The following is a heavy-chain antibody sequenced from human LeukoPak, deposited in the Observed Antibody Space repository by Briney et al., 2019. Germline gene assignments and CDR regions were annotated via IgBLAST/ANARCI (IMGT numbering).Heavy chain of an antibody. CDR3: ARGRGTTMVRGVITNYFDL. CDR1: VYTFTAHY. J-gene: IGHJ2*01. Sequence: ASVNVSCRASVYTFTAHYIHWVGQAPGQGLDGMGWMDPNSGGTNYAQKFLGRVTMTGGRSINPAFMELSRLRSDDTAIYYCARGRGTTMVRGVITNYFDLWGRGSLVTVSS. V-gene: IGHV1-2*02. CDR2: MDPNSGGT. D-gene: IGHD3-10*01.